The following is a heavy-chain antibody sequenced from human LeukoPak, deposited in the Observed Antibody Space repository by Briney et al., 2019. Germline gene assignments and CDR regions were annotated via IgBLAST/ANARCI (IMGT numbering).Heavy chain of an antibody. CDR2: IIPIFGTA. CDR1: GGTFISYA. Sequence: SVKVSCKASGGTFISYAISWVRQAPGQGLEWMGGIIPIFGTANYAQKFQGRVTMTRDTSTSTVYMELSSLRSEDTAVYYCARGVGVVATIGGQAQLRTFFDYWGQGTLVTVSS. J-gene: IGHJ4*02. V-gene: IGHV1-69*05. CDR3: ARGVGVVATIGGQAQLRTFFDY. D-gene: IGHD5-12*01.